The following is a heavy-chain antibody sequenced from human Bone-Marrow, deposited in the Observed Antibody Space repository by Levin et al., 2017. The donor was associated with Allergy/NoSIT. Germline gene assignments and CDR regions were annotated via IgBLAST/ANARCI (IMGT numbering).Heavy chain of an antibody. CDR2: ISSSSSHI. V-gene: IGHV3-21*01. Sequence: GESLKISCVASSSTFTTYGMNWVRQSPGKGLEWVSSISSSSSHIRYADSVKGRFTTSRDNANKSLFLQMSRLRAEDTAVYYCVRSWRFGELSADSWGQGTLVAVSS. CDR1: SSTFTTYG. D-gene: IGHD3-10*01. J-gene: IGHJ4*02. CDR3: VRSWRFGELSADS.